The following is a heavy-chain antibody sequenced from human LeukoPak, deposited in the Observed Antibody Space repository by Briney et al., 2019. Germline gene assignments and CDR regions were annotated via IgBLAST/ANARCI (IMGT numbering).Heavy chain of an antibody. CDR1: GFTFSSYA. CDR3: AGPPATVTTYYFDY. CDR2: ISYDGSNK. D-gene: IGHD4-11*01. V-gene: IGHV3-30*04. Sequence: GGSLRLSCAASGFTFSSYAMHWVRQAPGKGLEWVAVISYDGSNKYYADSVKGRFTISRDNSKNTLYLQMNSLRAEDTAVYYCAGPPATVTTYYFDYWGQGTLVTVSS. J-gene: IGHJ4*02.